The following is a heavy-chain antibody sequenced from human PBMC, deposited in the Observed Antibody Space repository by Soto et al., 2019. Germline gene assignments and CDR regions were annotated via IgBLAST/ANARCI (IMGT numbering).Heavy chain of an antibody. D-gene: IGHD2-15*01. CDR3: ATGGSLSYWFDP. J-gene: IGHJ5*02. CDR2: INHSGST. CDR1: GGSFSGYY. V-gene: IGHV4-34*01. Sequence: SETLSLTCAVYGGSFSGYYWSWIRQPPGKGLEWIGEINHSGSTNYNPSLKSRVTISVDTSKNQFSLKLSSVTAADTAVYYCATGGSLSYWFDPWGQGTLVTVSS.